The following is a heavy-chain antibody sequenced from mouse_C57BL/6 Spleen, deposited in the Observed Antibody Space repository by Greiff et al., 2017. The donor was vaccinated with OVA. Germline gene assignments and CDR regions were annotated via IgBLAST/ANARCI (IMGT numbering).Heavy chain of an antibody. CDR1: GFTFSSYG. Sequence: EVKLMESGGDLVKPGGSLKLSCEASGFTFSSYGMSWVSQTPDKRLEWVATISSGGSYTYYPESVKGRFTISCANAKNTLYLLMSCLNSEDTAMYYCSCDYAVYFDYWGQGTTLTVSS. CDR3: SCDYAVYFDY. V-gene: IGHV5-6*01. J-gene: IGHJ2*01. D-gene: IGHD2-4*01. CDR2: ISSGGSYT.